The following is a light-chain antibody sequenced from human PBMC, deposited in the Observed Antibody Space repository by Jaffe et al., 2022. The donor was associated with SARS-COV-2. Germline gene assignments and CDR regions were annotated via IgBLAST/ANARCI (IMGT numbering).Light chain of an antibody. CDR2: GVS. CDR1: SSDIGGYNY. Sequence: QSALTQPASVSGSPGQSITISCTGTSSDIGGYNYVSWYQQHPGKAPKLMIYGVSDRPSGVSSRFSGSKSGNTASLTISGLQAEDEADYYCNSFTSSSTRVFGGGTKLTVL. CDR3: NSFTSSSTRV. J-gene: IGLJ2*01. V-gene: IGLV2-14*03.